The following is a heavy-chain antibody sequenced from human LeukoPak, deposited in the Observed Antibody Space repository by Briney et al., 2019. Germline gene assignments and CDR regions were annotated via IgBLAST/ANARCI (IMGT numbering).Heavy chain of an antibody. CDR3: AKDLWYGDYAVAFDY. Sequence: PGGSLRLSCAASGFTFSSYAMSWVRQAPGKGLEWASAISGSGGSTYYADSVKGRFTISRDNSKNTLYLQMNSLRAEDTAVYYCAKDLWYGDYAVAFDYWGQGTLVTVSS. V-gene: IGHV3-23*01. D-gene: IGHD4-17*01. CDR2: ISGSGGST. J-gene: IGHJ4*02. CDR1: GFTFSSYA.